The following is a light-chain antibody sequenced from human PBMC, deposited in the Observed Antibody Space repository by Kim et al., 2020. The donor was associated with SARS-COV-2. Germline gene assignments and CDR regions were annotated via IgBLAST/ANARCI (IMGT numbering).Light chain of an antibody. CDR2: DAS. CDR1: QSMSTS. Sequence: GDRVTMTCRASQSMSTSLAWYQQKPGKAPKLLIYDASILKSGVPSRFSGSASGTEFTLTISSVQPDDFGTCFLYTFGQGTKLEI. V-gene: IGKV1-5*01. CDR3: YT. J-gene: IGKJ2*01.